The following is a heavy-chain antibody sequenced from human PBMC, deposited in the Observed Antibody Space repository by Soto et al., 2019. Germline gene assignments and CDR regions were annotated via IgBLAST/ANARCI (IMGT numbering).Heavy chain of an antibody. Sequence: EVQLLESGGGLVQPGGSLRLSCAASGFTFGSYAMNWLRQAPGRGLECVSFISGSGRTTYYADSVKGRFTVSRDNSKNTLYLQMNSLRAEDTALYYCAKFRGPSYSYYSMGVWGKGTTVTVSS. CDR3: AKFRGPSYSYYSMGV. CDR2: ISGSGRTT. CDR1: GFTFGSYA. J-gene: IGHJ6*03. V-gene: IGHV3-23*01. D-gene: IGHD3-16*01.